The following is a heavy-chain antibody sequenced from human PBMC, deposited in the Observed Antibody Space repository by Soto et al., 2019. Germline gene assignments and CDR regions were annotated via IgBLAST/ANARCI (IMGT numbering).Heavy chain of an antibody. J-gene: IGHJ4*02. D-gene: IGHD2-15*01. CDR1: GGSFSGYY. Sequence: QVQLQQWGAGLLKPSETLSLTCAVYGGSFSGYYWSWIRQPPGKGLEWIGEINHSGSTNYNPSLQSRVTISVDTSKNQFSLKLSSVTAADTAVYYCARGRLGYCSGGSCYRFDYWGQGTLVTVSS. V-gene: IGHV4-34*01. CDR2: INHSGST. CDR3: ARGRLGYCSGGSCYRFDY.